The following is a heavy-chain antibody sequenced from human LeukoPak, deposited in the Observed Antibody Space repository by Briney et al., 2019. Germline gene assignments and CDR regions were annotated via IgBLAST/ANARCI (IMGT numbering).Heavy chain of an antibody. J-gene: IGHJ4*02. Sequence: SETLSLTCAVYGGSFSGYYWSWIRQPPGKGLEWIGEINHSGSTNYNPSLKSRVTISVDTSKNQLSLKLSSVTAADTAVYYCARGLGDGYNNLPDYWGQGTLVTVSS. CDR2: INHSGST. D-gene: IGHD5-24*01. V-gene: IGHV4-34*01. CDR1: GGSFSGYY. CDR3: ARGLGDGYNNLPDY.